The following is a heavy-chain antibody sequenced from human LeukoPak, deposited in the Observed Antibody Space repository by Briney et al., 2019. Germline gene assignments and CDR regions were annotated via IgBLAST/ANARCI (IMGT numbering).Heavy chain of an antibody. CDR3: AKDASWYGEYFDY. CDR2: ISWNSGSI. J-gene: IGHJ4*02. CDR1: GFTFDDYA. D-gene: IGHD6-13*01. Sequence: PGGSLRLSCAASGFTFDDYAMHWVRQAPGKGLEWVSGISWNSGSIGYADSVKGRFTISRDNSKNTLYLQMNSLRAEDTAVYYCAKDASWYGEYFDYWGQGTLVTVSS. V-gene: IGHV3-9*01.